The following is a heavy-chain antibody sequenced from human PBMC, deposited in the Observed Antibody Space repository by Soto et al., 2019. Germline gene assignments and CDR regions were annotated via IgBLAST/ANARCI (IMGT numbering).Heavy chain of an antibody. Sequence: QVQLVQSGAEVKKPGASVKVSCKASGYTFTSYAMHWVRQAPGQRLEWMGWINAGNGNTKYSQKFQGRVTITRDTSASTAYMELSSLRSEGTAVYYCARESGWQKFDIWGQGTMVTVSS. CDR3: ARESGWQKFDI. D-gene: IGHD6-19*01. V-gene: IGHV1-3*01. CDR2: INAGNGNT. J-gene: IGHJ3*02. CDR1: GYTFTSYA.